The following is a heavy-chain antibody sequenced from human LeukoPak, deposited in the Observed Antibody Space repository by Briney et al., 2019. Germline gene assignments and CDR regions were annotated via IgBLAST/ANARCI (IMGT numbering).Heavy chain of an antibody. CDR2: IYYSGNT. J-gene: IGHJ4*02. CDR3: ASGMTTVTSPFDY. V-gene: IGHV4-31*03. Sequence: SETLSLTCTVSGGSISSGGYYWSWIRQHPGEGLEWIGYIYYSGNTYYNPSLKSRVTISVDTSKNQFSLKLSSVTAADTAVYYCASGMTTVTSPFDYWGQGTLVTVSS. CDR1: GGSISSGGYY. D-gene: IGHD4-17*01.